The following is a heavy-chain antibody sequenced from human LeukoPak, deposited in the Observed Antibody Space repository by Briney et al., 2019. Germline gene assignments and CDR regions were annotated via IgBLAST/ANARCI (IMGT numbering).Heavy chain of an antibody. D-gene: IGHD1-14*01. Sequence: TLSLTCAVSGGSISSGCYSWNWILQPPGRGLEWIGYIYHSRSTSYNPSLKSRVTISVDRSKNQFSLKLSSVTAADTAVYYCARAPGLGAFDIWGQGTMVTVSS. CDR3: ARAPGLGAFDI. CDR2: IYHSRST. CDR1: GGSISSGCYS. J-gene: IGHJ3*02. V-gene: IGHV4-30-2*01.